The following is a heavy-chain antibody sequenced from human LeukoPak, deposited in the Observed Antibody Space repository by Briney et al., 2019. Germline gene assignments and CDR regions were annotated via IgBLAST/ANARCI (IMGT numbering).Heavy chain of an antibody. CDR1: EFDFSTHA. Sequence: GGSLRLSCAASEFDFSTHAMTWVRQAPGKGLEWVSAISISGTKTYYANSVKGRFTISRDNSKNTLYLQMYSPRAEDTAVYYCANEIRPNDYWGQGTLVTVSS. CDR2: ISISGTKT. V-gene: IGHV3-23*01. D-gene: IGHD4-17*01. J-gene: IGHJ4*02. CDR3: ANEIRPNDY.